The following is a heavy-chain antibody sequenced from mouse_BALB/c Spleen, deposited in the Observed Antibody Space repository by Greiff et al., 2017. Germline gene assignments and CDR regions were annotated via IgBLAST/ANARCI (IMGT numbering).Heavy chain of an antibody. Sequence: VQLQQPGAELVKPGTSVKLSCKASGYNFTSYWINWVKLRPGQGLEWIGDIYPGSGSTNYNQKFKDKATLTVDKSSSTAYMQLSSPTSEDSAVYYCITTVVDWYFDVWGAGTTVTVSS. D-gene: IGHD1-1*01. CDR2: IYPGSGST. CDR1: GYNFTSYW. CDR3: ITTVVDWYFDV. V-gene: IGHV1-55*01. J-gene: IGHJ1*01.